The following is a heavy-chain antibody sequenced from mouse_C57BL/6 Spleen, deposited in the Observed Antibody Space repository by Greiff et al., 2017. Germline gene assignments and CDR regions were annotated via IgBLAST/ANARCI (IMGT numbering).Heavy chain of an antibody. J-gene: IGHJ4*01. CDR2: IYPGNSDT. Sequence: EVQLQQSGTVLARPGASVKMSCKTSGYTFTSYWMHWVKQRPGPGLEWIGAIYPGNSDTSYNQKFKGKAKLTAVTSASTAYMELSSLTNEDSAVYYCTREGIITTVVAAYYAMDYWGQGTSVTVSS. D-gene: IGHD1-1*01. V-gene: IGHV1-5*01. CDR3: TREGIITTVVAAYYAMDY. CDR1: GYTFTSYW.